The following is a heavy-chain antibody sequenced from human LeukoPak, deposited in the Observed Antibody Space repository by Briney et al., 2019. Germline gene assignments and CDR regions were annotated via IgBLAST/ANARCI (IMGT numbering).Heavy chain of an antibody. CDR3: ARNVWFGSALYYMDV. CDR1: GYSISSGYY. D-gene: IGHD3-10*01. J-gene: IGHJ6*03. V-gene: IGHV4-38-2*02. Sequence: SETLSLTCTVSGYSISSGYYWGWIRQPPGKGLEWIGRIYHSGSTYYNPSLKSRVTMSVDTSKNQFSLKLSSVTAADTAVYYCARNVWFGSALYYMDVWGKGTTVTISS. CDR2: IYHSGST.